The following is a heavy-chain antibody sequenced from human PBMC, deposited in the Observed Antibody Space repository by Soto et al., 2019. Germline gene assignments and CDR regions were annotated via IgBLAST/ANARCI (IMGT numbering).Heavy chain of an antibody. CDR2: ISYDGSNK. V-gene: IGHV3-30-3*01. CDR3: ARGTVSHYGMDV. D-gene: IGHD4-4*01. CDR1: GFTFSSYA. Sequence: XGSLKLACAAAGFTFSSYAMHWVRQAPGKGLEWVAVISYDGSNKYYADSVKGRFTISRDNSKNTLYLQMNSLRAEDTAVYYCARGTVSHYGMDVWGQGTTVTVSS. J-gene: IGHJ6*02.